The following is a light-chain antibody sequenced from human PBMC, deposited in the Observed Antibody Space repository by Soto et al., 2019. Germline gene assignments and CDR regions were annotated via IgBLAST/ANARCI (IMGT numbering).Light chain of an antibody. CDR3: QHYDSYSGT. CDR1: QSINSW. J-gene: IGKJ3*01. CDR2: RAS. V-gene: IGKV1-5*03. Sequence: DIQMTQSPSTLSASVGDRVTITCRASQSINSWLAWYQQKPGKAPRLLIYRASSLEGGVPSRFSGSGSGAEFTLNISSLQPDDFATYYCQHYDSYSGTFGPGPKVDIK.